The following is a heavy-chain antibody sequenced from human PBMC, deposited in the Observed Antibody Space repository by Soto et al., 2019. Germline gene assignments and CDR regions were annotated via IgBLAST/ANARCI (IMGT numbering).Heavy chain of an antibody. J-gene: IGHJ4*02. V-gene: IGHV1-69*13. CDR1: GGTFSSYA. CDR2: IIPIFGTA. D-gene: IGHD5-12*01. CDR3: AGERLSRVATLGMFDY. Sequence: SVKVSCKASGGTFSSYAISWVRQAPGQGLEWMGGIIPIFGTANYAQKFQGRVTITADESTSTAYMELSSLRSEDTAVYYCAGERLSRVATLGMFDYWGQGTLVTVSS.